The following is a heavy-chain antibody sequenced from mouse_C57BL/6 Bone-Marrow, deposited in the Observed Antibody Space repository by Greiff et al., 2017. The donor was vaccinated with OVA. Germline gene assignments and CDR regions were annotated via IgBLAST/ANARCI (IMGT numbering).Heavy chain of an antibody. CDR2: IYPGGGYT. V-gene: IGHV1-63*01. D-gene: IGHD2-5*01. Sequence: QVQLKESGAELVRPGTSVKISCKASGYSFTNYWIGWAKQRPGHGLEWIGDIYPGGGYTNYNEKFKGKATLTADKSSNTAYMQVSRLTSEDSAVYYCARHSNYGYAYGGRGTLVTVSA. J-gene: IGHJ3*01. CDR1: GYSFTNYW. CDR3: ARHSNYGYAY.